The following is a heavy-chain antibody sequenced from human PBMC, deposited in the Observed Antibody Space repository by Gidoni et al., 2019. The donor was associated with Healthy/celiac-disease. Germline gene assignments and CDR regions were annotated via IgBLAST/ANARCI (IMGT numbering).Heavy chain of an antibody. CDR1: GYTFTSYY. V-gene: IGHV1-46*01. CDR2: INPSGGST. D-gene: IGHD3-10*01. CDR3: ARDPNYYGSGSYLVY. J-gene: IGHJ4*02. Sequence: QVQLVQSGAEVKKPGASVKVSCKASGYTFTSYYMHWVRQAPGQGLEWMGIINPSGGSTSYAQKFQGRVTMTRDTSTSTVYMELSSLRSEDTAVYYCARDPNYYGSGSYLVYWGQGTLVTVSS.